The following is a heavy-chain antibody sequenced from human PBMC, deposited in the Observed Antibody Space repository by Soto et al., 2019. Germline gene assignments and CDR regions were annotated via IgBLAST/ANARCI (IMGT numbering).Heavy chain of an antibody. Sequence: ASVKVSCKASGYTFTTYYMHWVRQAPGQGLEWMEIISPTGGSTNYAQKFQGRVTITADESTSTAYMELSSLRSEDTAVYYCARDSRYYYDSSGYYGGAAFDIWGQGTMVTVSS. J-gene: IGHJ3*02. D-gene: IGHD3-22*01. CDR2: ISPTGGST. CDR1: GYTFTTYY. CDR3: ARDSRYYYDSSGYYGGAAFDI. V-gene: IGHV1-46*01.